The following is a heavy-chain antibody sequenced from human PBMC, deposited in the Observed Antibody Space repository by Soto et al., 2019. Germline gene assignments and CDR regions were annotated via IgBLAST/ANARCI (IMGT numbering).Heavy chain of an antibody. CDR3: AKDPYYDFWSGYYYFEY. Sequence: GGSLRLSCAASGFTFSRYAMSWVRQAPGKGLEWVSAITGSGDSTYYADYVKGRFTISRDYAKNTLSLQMNSLRAEDTAIYYCAKDPYYDFWSGYYYFEYWGQGTLVTVSS. J-gene: IGHJ4*02. CDR1: GFTFSRYA. D-gene: IGHD3-3*01. V-gene: IGHV3-23*01. CDR2: ITGSGDST.